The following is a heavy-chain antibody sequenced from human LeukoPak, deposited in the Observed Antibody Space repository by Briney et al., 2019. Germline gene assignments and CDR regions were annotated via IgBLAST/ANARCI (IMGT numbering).Heavy chain of an antibody. Sequence: GGSLRLSCAASGFTFTNYAMHWVRQAPGKGLGWVAVISYDGSNEYYADSVEGRFSISRDNSKNTVILQMDSLTPEDTAVYFCAKSAVIIGYFDYWGQGTLVTVSS. CDR1: GFTFTNYA. J-gene: IGHJ4*02. V-gene: IGHV3-30*18. D-gene: IGHD2-21*01. CDR2: ISYDGSNE. CDR3: AKSAVIIGYFDY.